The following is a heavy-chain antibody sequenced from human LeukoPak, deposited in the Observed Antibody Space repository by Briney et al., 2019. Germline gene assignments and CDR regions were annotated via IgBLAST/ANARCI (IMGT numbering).Heavy chain of an antibody. J-gene: IGHJ6*03. V-gene: IGHV3-23*01. CDR3: ASGSSPWGYYYYYYMDV. CDR2: ISGSGGST. Sequence: PGGSLRLSCAASGFTFSSYAMSWVRQAPGKGLEWVSAISGSGGSTYYADSVKGRFTISRDNSKNTLYLQMNSLRAEDTAVYYCASGSSPWGYYYYYYMDVWGKGTTVTVSS. D-gene: IGHD6-6*01. CDR1: GFTFSSYA.